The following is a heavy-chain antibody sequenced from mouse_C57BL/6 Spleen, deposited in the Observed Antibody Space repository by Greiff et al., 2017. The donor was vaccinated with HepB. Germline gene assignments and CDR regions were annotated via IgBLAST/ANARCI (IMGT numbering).Heavy chain of an antibody. CDR1: GFTFSSYA. CDR3: ARDYYGSSLHYFDY. V-gene: IGHV5-4*01. D-gene: IGHD1-1*01. J-gene: IGHJ2*01. Sequence: EVMLVESGGGLVKPGGSLKLSCAASGFTFSSYAMSWVRQTPEKRLEWVATISDGGSYTYYPDNVKGRFTISRDNAKNNLYLQMSHLKSEDTAMYYCARDYYGSSLHYFDYWGQGTTLTVSS. CDR2: ISDGGSYT.